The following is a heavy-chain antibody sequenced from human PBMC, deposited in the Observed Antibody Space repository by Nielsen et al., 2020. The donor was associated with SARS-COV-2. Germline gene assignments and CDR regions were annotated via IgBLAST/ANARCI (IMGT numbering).Heavy chain of an antibody. CDR2: IYYSGST. D-gene: IGHD3-3*01. CDR3: ARQLTDYDFWSGYWFDP. CDR1: GGSISSYY. Sequence: GSLRLSCTVSGGSISSYYWSWIRQPPGKGLEWIGYIYYSGSTSYNPSLKSRVTISVDTSKNQFSLKLSSVTAADTAVYYCARQLTDYDFWSGYWFDPWGQGTLVTVSS. V-gene: IGHV4-59*08. J-gene: IGHJ5*02.